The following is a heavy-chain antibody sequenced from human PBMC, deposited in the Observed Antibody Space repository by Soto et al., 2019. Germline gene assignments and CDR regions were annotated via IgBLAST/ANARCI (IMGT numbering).Heavy chain of an antibody. V-gene: IGHV3-30-3*01. CDR2: ISYDASNK. Sequence: GGSLRLSCAASGFTFSSYAMHWVRQAPGKGLEWVAVISYDASNKYYADSVKGRFTVSRDNSKNTLYLQMNSLRAEDTAVYYCAGGYSSSSAAFDYWGQGTLVTVSS. CDR3: AGGYSSSSAAFDY. D-gene: IGHD6-13*01. CDR1: GFTFSSYA. J-gene: IGHJ4*02.